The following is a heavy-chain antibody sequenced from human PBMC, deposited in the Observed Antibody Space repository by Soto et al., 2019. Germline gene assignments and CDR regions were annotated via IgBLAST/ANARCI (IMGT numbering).Heavy chain of an antibody. Sequence: GGSLRLSCAASGFSFSISPMHWVRQAPGKGPEWVALISYDGTNKFYADSVKGRFAISRDNSRNTLYLQMNSLTAEDTAVYYCANGRATYGLLTHDYWGQGTLVTVSS. CDR1: GFSFSISP. CDR3: ANGRATYGLLTHDY. D-gene: IGHD3-10*01. V-gene: IGHV3-30*09. J-gene: IGHJ4*02. CDR2: ISYDGTNK.